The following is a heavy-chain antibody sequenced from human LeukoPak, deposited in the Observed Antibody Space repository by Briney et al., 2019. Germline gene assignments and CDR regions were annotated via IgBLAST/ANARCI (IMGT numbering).Heavy chain of an antibody. CDR3: ARRRYYYDSSGSR. J-gene: IGHJ4*02. D-gene: IGHD3-22*01. Sequence: SETLSLTCAVYGGSFSGYYWSWIRQPPGKGLEWIGEINHSGSTNYNPSLKSRVTISVDTSKNQFSLKLSSVTAADTAVYYCARRRYYYDSSGSRRGQGTLVTVSS. CDR2: INHSGST. V-gene: IGHV4-34*01. CDR1: GGSFSGYY.